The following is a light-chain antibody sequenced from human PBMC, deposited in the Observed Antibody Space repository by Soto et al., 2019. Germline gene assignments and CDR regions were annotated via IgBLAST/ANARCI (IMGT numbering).Light chain of an antibody. V-gene: IGLV2-14*01. Sequence: QSVLTQPASVPGSPGQSISISCTGTSSDVGAYNYVSWYQQHPGKAPKLMIYQVTNRPSWVSHRFSGSRSGNTASLTISGLQSEDEADYYCISYTTSDTWVFGGGTKVTVL. J-gene: IGLJ2*01. CDR1: SSDVGAYNY. CDR3: ISYTTSDTWV. CDR2: QVT.